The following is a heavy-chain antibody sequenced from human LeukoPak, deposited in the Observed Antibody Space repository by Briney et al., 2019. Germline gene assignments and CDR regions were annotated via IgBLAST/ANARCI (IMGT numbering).Heavy chain of an antibody. CDR3: ARQQWLGSDIDY. J-gene: IGHJ4*02. CDR2: ISGSAGST. D-gene: IGHD6-19*01. CDR1: GFTFSSYA. V-gene: IGHV3-23*01. Sequence: GGSLRLSCAASGFTFSSYAMSWVRQAPGQGLEWVSTISGSAGSTYYADSVKGRFTFSRDNSKNTVFLQMNSLKADDTAVYYCARQQWLGSDIDYWGEGTLVTVSS.